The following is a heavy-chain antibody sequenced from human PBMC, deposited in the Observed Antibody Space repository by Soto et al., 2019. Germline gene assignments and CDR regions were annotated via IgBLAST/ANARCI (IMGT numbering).Heavy chain of an antibody. V-gene: IGHV3-49*04. D-gene: IGHD3-3*01. Sequence: GGSLRLSCAASGFTFSSYSMNWVRQAPGKGLEWVAFIRSKAYGGTTEYAASVKGRFTISRDDSKSIAYLQMNSLKTEDTAVYYCTRSSITYYDFWSGYYYSHMDVWGQGTTVTVSS. CDR2: IRSKAYGGTT. J-gene: IGHJ6*02. CDR1: GFTFSSYS. CDR3: TRSSITYYDFWSGYYYSHMDV.